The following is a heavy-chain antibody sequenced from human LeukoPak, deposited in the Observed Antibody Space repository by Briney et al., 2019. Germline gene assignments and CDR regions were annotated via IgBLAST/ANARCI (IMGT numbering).Heavy chain of an antibody. J-gene: IGHJ4*02. D-gene: IGHD6-25*01. Sequence: PSETLSLTCAVYGGSFSGYYWSWIRQPPGKGLEWIGEINHSGSTNYNPSLKSRVTISVGTSKNQFSLKLSSVTAADTAVYYCARGAQQRRRSYLDYWGQGTLVTVSS. CDR2: INHSGST. CDR1: GGSFSGYY. V-gene: IGHV4-34*01. CDR3: ARGAQQRRRSYLDY.